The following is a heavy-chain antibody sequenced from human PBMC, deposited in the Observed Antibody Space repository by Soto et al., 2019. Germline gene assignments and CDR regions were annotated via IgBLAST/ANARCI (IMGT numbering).Heavy chain of an antibody. CDR2: VTGGGDTT. Sequence: DGSLRRSCSASGFTFSRYAMSWVLQAPGEGLEFVSTVTGGGDTTYNADSVNGRFTISRYNSKNTLYMQMNNLRVEDKAIYYCASSSGDLDVYGMDIWGPGTTVTVS. V-gene: IGHV3-23*01. J-gene: IGHJ6*02. CDR3: ASSSGDLDVYGMDI. D-gene: IGHD2-21*01. CDR1: GFTFSRYA.